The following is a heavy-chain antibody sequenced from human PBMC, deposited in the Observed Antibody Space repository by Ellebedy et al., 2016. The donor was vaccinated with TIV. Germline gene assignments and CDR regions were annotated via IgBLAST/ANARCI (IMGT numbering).Heavy chain of an antibody. V-gene: IGHV1-3*01. D-gene: IGHD6-13*01. J-gene: IGHJ4*02. Sequence: ASVKVSXXASGYTFNTNALHWVRQAPGQGLEWMGWINAGNGIAKYSQKFLGRVTFTRDTSASTAYMELSSLRSEDTAVYYCARARKRRFSSSPLLDFWGQGALVTVSS. CDR1: GYTFNTNA. CDR2: INAGNGIA. CDR3: ARARKRRFSSSPLLDF.